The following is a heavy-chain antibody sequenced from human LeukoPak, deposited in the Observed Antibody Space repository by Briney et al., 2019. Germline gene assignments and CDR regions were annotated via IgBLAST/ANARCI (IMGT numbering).Heavy chain of an antibody. V-gene: IGHV4-61*02. Sequence: PSQTLSLTCTVSGGSISSGGYFWSWIRQPAGKGLEWIGRIYTSGSTNYNPSLNSRVTISVDTSTNQFSLRLTSVTAADTAVYYCATYCSHTSYYTGGGFQHWGQGTLVTVSS. CDR1: GGSISSGGYF. CDR3: ATYCSHTSYYTGGGFQH. J-gene: IGHJ1*01. D-gene: IGHD2-2*02. CDR2: IYTSGST.